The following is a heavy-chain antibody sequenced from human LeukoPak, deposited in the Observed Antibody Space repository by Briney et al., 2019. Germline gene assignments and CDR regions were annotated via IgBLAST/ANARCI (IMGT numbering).Heavy chain of an antibody. J-gene: IGHJ4*02. D-gene: IGHD3-10*01. Sequence: SGTLSVICAVSGGSISSSNWWSWVRQPPGKGLEWIGEVYHSGSTNYNPSLKSRVTISVDKSKNQFSLKLSSVTAADTAVYYCARDPPPTDNASGSSDYWGQGTLVTVSS. V-gene: IGHV4-4*02. CDR3: ARDPPPTDNASGSSDY. CDR2: VYHSGST. CDR1: GGSISSSNW.